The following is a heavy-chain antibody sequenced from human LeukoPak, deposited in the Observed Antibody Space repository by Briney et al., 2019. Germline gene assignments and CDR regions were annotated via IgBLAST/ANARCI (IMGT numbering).Heavy chain of an antibody. J-gene: IGHJ5*01. CDR2: IHYSGST. CDR1: DGSNSRYY. V-gene: IGHV4-59*01. D-gene: IGHD2-8*01. Sequence: PSETLSLTCSVSDGSNSRYYWSWIRQSPGKGLEWIGYIHYSGSTNYNPSPKRRATISADTSKSQFSLNLNSVTAADTAMYYCAKFGLDTNGYWTSFDSWGQGTLVTVSS. CDR3: AKFGLDTNGYWTSFDS.